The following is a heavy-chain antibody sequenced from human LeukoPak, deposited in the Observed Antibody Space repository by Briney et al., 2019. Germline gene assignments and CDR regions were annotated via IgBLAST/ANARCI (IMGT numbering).Heavy chain of an antibody. Sequence: PGGSLRLSCAASGFTFSSYAMSWVRQAPGKGLEWVSAISGSGGSTYYADSVKGRFTISRDNSKNTLYLQMNSLRAEDTAVYYCARGIAAAGYFDYWGQGTLVTVSS. CDR2: ISGSGGST. CDR3: ARGIAAAGYFDY. CDR1: GFTFSSYA. J-gene: IGHJ4*02. D-gene: IGHD6-13*01. V-gene: IGHV3-23*01.